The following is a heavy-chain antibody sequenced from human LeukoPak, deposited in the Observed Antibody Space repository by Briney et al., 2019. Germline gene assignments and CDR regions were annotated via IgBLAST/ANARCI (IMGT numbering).Heavy chain of an antibody. D-gene: IGHD1-26*01. CDR1: GFTFSNAW. Sequence: PGGSLRLSCAASGFTFSNAWMSWVRQAPGKGLEWVGRIKSKTDGGTTDYAAPVKGRFTISRDDSKNTLYLQMNSLKTEDTAVYYCTTDRQSGSYPKDSDYWGQGTLVTVSS. J-gene: IGHJ4*02. CDR3: TTDRQSGSYPKDSDY. CDR2: IKSKTDGGTT. V-gene: IGHV3-15*01.